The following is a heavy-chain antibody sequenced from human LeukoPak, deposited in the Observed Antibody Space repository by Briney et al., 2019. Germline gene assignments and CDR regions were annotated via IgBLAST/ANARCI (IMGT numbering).Heavy chain of an antibody. D-gene: IGHD4-17*01. CDR2: IWYDGSNK. CDR1: GFXFSSYG. CDR3: GRGYYGDYGYGMDV. J-gene: IGHJ6*01. V-gene: IGHV3-33*01. Sequence: RSLRLSCAASGFXFSSYGIHWVRQAPGKGLEWVAVIWYDGSNKYYADSVKGRFTISSDNSKNTLYLQMNSLRAEDTAVYYCGRGYYGDYGYGMDVWGQGTTVTVSS.